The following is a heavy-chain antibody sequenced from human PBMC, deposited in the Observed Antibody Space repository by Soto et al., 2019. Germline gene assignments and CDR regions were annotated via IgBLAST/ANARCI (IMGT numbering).Heavy chain of an antibody. CDR3: ARDFGGGGYYYDSSGSGFDY. D-gene: IGHD3-22*01. J-gene: IGHJ4*02. CDR1: GYTFTSYG. V-gene: IGHV1-18*01. Sequence: ASVEVSCKASGYTFTSYGISWVRQAPGQGLEWMGWISAYNGNTNYAQKLQGRVTMTTDTSTSTAYMELRSLRSDDTAVYYCARDFGGGGYYYDSSGSGFDYWGQGTLVTVSS. CDR2: ISAYNGNT.